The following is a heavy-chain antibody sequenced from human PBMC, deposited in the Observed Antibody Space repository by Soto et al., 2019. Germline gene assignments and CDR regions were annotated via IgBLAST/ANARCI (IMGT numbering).Heavy chain of an antibody. V-gene: IGHV4-59*01. D-gene: IGHD7-27*01. J-gene: IGHJ4*02. CDR1: GGSISSYY. CDR3: ARHPGASFDY. CDR2: IHYSGIT. Sequence: QVQLQESGPGLVKPSETLSLTCTVSGGSISSYYWSWLRQSPGKRLEWIGYIHYSGITKYNPSLKSGVPISLDTSKNQFSLKLSSVTAADSAVYYCARHPGASFDYWGQGTLVTVSS.